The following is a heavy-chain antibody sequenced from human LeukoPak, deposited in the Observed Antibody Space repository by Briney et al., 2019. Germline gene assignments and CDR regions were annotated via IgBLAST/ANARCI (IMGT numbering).Heavy chain of an antibody. CDR1: GFTFSSYS. CDR3: ATRGIAAA. J-gene: IGHJ5*02. V-gene: IGHV3-23*01. CDR2: IGGGGDTST. Sequence: GGSLRLSCATSGFTFSSYSMSWVRQAPGKGLGWVSVIGGGGDTSTYYADSVKGRFTISRDNSKNTLYLHMNSLRAEDTAVYYYATRGIAAAWGQGTLVTVSS. D-gene: IGHD6-13*01.